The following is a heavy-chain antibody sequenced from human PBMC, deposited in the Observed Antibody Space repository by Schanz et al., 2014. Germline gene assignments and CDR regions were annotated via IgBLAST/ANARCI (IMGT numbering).Heavy chain of an antibody. CDR3: ARDRGYCSGGSCLTFDY. Sequence: QVQLVESGGGVVQFGRSLRLSCAASGFTFSSYAMHWVRQAPGKGLEWVALISNDGSIKYYADSVKGRFTISRDNSKNTLYLQMNTLRAEDTAVYYCARDRGYCSGGSCLTFDYWGQGTLVTVSS. D-gene: IGHD2-15*01. V-gene: IGHV3-30-3*01. CDR1: GFTFSSYA. CDR2: ISNDGSIK. J-gene: IGHJ4*02.